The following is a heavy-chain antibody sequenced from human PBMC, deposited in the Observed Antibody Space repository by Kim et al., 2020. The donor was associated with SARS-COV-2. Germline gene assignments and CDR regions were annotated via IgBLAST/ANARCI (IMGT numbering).Heavy chain of an antibody. J-gene: IGHJ5*02. CDR3: AATYYYDSSGYYGTFSWFDP. CDR1: GGSISSYY. CDR2: IYYSGST. D-gene: IGHD3-22*01. V-gene: IGHV4-59*13. Sequence: SETLSLTCTVSGGSISSYYWSWIRQPPGKGLEWIGYIYYSGSTNYNPSLKSRVTISVDTSKNQFSLKLSSVTAADTAVYYCAATYYYDSSGYYGTFSWFDPWGQGTLVTVSS.